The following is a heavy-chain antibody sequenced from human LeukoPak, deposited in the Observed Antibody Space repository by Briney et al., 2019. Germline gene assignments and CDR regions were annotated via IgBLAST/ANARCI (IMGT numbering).Heavy chain of an antibody. D-gene: IGHD2-8*01. V-gene: IGHV4-30-2*01. CDR2: IYHSGST. J-gene: IGHJ3*02. CDR1: GGSISSGGYS. Sequence: PSETLSLTCAVSGGSISSGGYSWSWIRQPPGKGLEWIGCIYHSGSTYYNPSLKSRVTISVDRSKNQFSLKLSSVTAADTAVYYCARVGTKDAFDIWGQGTMVTASS. CDR3: ARVGTKDAFDI.